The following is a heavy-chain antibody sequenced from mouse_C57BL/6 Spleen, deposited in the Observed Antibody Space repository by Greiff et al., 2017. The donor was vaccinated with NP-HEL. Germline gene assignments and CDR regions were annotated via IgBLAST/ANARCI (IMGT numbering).Heavy chain of an antibody. Sequence: QVQLQQSGPELVKPGASVKISCKASGYAFSSSWMNWVKQRPGTGLEWIGRIYPGDGDTNYNGKFKGKATLTADKSSSTAYMQLSSLTSEDSAVYFCARGGAMDDRGQRTTVTVST. CDR1: GYAFSSSW. V-gene: IGHV1-82*01. CDR3: ARGGAMDD. CDR2: IYPGDGDT. J-gene: IGHJ4*01.